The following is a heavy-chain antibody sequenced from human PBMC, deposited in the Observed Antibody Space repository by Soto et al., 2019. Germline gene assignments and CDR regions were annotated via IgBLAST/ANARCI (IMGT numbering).Heavy chain of an antibody. CDR2: IYSSGNP. CDR3: ARDGIAVAQTGGENWFDP. CDR1: GGSISASGYY. J-gene: IGHJ5*02. D-gene: IGHD6-19*01. V-gene: IGHV4-39*02. Sequence: SETLSLTCPVSGGSISASGYYWGWIRQPPGKGLEWIGSIYSSGNPYSSPSLKSRITMSVDTSKNQFSLQLNSVTPEDTAVYYCARDGIAVAQTGGENWFDPWGQGTLVTVSS.